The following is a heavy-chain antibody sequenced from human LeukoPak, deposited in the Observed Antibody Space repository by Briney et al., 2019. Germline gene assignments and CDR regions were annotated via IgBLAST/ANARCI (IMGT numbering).Heavy chain of an antibody. D-gene: IGHD5-18*01. CDR1: GYRFTGHW. V-gene: IGHV5-51*01. Sequence: GESLKISCQGSGYRFTGHWIGWVRQLPGKGLEWMGIIYPGDSESKYSPSFQGQVTISADKSISTAYLQWSSLKASDTAMYYCARGVDTAMVYGFDIWGQGTMVTVSS. J-gene: IGHJ3*02. CDR3: ARGVDTAMVYGFDI. CDR2: IYPGDSES.